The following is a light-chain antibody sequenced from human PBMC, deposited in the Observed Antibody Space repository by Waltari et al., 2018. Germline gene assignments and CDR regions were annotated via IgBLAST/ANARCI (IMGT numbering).Light chain of an antibody. Sequence: QSALTQPASVSGSPGQSITISCTGTSSDVASFKLVSWFQQYPGQAPKLIIYEDTERLSVVFRRFSGSTSGNTASLSLSGLQAEDEADYHCCSYSRSSPCVFGGGTKLTVL. J-gene: IGLJ3*02. V-gene: IGLV2-23*01. CDR2: EDT. CDR1: SSDVASFKL. CDR3: CSYSRSSPCV.